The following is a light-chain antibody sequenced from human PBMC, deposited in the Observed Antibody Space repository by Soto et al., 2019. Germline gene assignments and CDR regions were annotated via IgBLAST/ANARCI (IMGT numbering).Light chain of an antibody. CDR3: AACDDSLNGRV. Sequence: QSVLTQPPSASGTPGQRVTISCSGSSSNIGSNTVNWYQQLPGTAPKLLIYSNNQRPSGVPDRFSGSTSATSASLAISGLQSEDEADYYCAACDDSLNGRVFGGGTKLTVL. J-gene: IGLJ3*02. CDR1: SSNIGSNT. CDR2: SNN. V-gene: IGLV1-44*01.